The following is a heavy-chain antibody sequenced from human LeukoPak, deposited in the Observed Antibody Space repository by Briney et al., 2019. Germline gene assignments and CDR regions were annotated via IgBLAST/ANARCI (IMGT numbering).Heavy chain of an antibody. D-gene: IGHD3-10*01. Sequence: GESLKISCKGSGYSFTSYRIGWVRQMPGKGLEWMGIIYPGDSDTRYSPSFQGQVTISADKSISTAYLQWSSLKASDTAMYYCARRDYYGSGSYLFDPWGQGTLVTVSS. CDR1: GYSFTSYR. CDR3: ARRDYYGSGSYLFDP. J-gene: IGHJ5*02. V-gene: IGHV5-51*01. CDR2: IYPGDSDT.